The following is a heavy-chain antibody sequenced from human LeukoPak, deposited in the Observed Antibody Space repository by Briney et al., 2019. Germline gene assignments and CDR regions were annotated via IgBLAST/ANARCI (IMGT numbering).Heavy chain of an antibody. D-gene: IGHD6-19*01. Sequence: HPGGSLKLSCAASGFSFSSYAMSWVRQAPGKGLEWFSSISGSGDNTYYAESVKGRFTISRDNSKNTLFLQMNSLRAEDTAVFYCAKRSGYTTGWFFDFWGQGTLVTVSS. V-gene: IGHV3-23*01. J-gene: IGHJ4*02. CDR1: GFSFSSYA. CDR3: AKRSGYTTGWFFDF. CDR2: ISGSGDNT.